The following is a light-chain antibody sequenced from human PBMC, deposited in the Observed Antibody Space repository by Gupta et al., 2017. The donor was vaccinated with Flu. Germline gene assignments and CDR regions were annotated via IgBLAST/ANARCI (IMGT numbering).Light chain of an antibody. CDR1: TVAVTSDHY. V-gene: IGLV7-43*01. CDR2: STR. Sequence: QTVVTQEPSLTVSPGGTVTLTCASSTVAVTSDHYPNWFQQKPGHPHRPLIYSTRSTPSLTPARFSGSRLGGKAALTLSGGQTEDEADYYCRLYFRDAVVFGGGTKLTVL. CDR3: RLYFRDAVV. J-gene: IGLJ2*01.